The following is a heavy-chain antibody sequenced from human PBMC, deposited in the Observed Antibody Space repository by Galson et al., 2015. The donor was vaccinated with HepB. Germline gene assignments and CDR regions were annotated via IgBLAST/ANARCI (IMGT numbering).Heavy chain of an antibody. Sequence: SLRLSCAASGFTFSSYAMSWVRQAPGKSLEWVSSISNSGGGTYYADSVKGRFTISRDNSKNTLYLQMSSLRAEDTALYYCAGGGRGYGDYFRGGTFDIWGQGTMVTVSS. V-gene: IGHV3-23*01. CDR1: GFTFSSYA. CDR2: ISNSGGGT. D-gene: IGHD4-17*01. J-gene: IGHJ3*02. CDR3: AGGGRGYGDYFRGGTFDI.